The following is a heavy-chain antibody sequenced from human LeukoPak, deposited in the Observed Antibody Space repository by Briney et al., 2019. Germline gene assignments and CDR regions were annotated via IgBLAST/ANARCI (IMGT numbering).Heavy chain of an antibody. V-gene: IGHV3-20*04. D-gene: IGHD3-16*01. CDR3: ARGLITRPLGY. J-gene: IGHJ4*02. CDR2: INWSGGST. CDR1: GFTFDDYG. Sequence: GGSLRLSCATSGFTFDDYGMSWVRQPPGKGLEWVSGINWSGGSTGYADSVKGRFTISRDSAKNSLYLQMNSLRAEDTALYYCARGLITRPLGYWGQGTLVTVSS.